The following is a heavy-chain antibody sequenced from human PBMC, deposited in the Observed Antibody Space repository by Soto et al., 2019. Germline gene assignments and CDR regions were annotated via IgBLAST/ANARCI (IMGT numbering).Heavy chain of an antibody. CDR1: GYTFTSYD. CDR2: MNHNSGNT. D-gene: IGHD3-10*01. J-gene: IGHJ5*02. Sequence: QVQLVQSGAEVKKPGASVKVSCKASGYTFTSYDINWVRQATGQGLEWMGWMNHNSGNTGYAQKFQGRVTMTRNTSISTAYMELSSLRSEDTAVYYCARGPGGSGSYYNRGWFDPWGQGTLVTVSS. CDR3: ARGPGGSGSYYNRGWFDP. V-gene: IGHV1-8*01.